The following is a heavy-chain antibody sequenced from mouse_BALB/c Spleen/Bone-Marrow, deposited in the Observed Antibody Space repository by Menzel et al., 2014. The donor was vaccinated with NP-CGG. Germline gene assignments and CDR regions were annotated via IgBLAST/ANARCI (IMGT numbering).Heavy chain of an antibody. D-gene: IGHD1-1*01. CDR1: GYTFTNYW. Sequence: VMLVESGAELAKPGASVKMSCKAFGYTFTNYWMHWVKQRPGQGLEWIGYINPSTGYTEYNQKFKDKATLTADKSSSTAYMQLSSLTSEDSAVYYCARIYYYGRDYWGQGTTLTVSS. J-gene: IGHJ2*01. V-gene: IGHV1-7*01. CDR2: INPSTGYT. CDR3: ARIYYYGRDY.